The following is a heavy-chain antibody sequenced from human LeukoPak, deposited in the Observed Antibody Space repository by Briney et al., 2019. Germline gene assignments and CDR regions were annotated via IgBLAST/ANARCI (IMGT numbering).Heavy chain of an antibody. CDR1: GFPFSNSW. CDR2: IKSDGSGI. J-gene: IGHJ6*04. V-gene: IGHV3-7*03. D-gene: IGHD1/OR15-1a*01. CDR3: AGGNSMDV. Sequence: GGSLRLSCAVSGFPFSNSWMYWVRQAPGKGLEGVANIKSDGSGISYVDSVKGRFIISRDNARNSLYLQMNSLRVEDTAVCFCAGGNSMDVWGKGTAVTVSS.